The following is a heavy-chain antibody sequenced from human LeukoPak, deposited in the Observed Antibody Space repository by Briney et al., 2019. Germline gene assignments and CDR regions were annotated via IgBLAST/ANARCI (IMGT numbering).Heavy chain of an antibody. D-gene: IGHD3-22*01. V-gene: IGHV1-2*06. J-gene: IGHJ4*02. CDR2: INPNSGGT. CDR1: GYTFTGYY. Sequence: ASVKVSCKASGYTFTGYYMHWVRQAPGQGLEWMGRINPNSGGTNYAQKFQGRVTMTRDTSTSTVYMELSSLRSEDTAVYYCARAITMIVVNLLDYWGQGTLVTVSS. CDR3: ARAITMIVVNLLDY.